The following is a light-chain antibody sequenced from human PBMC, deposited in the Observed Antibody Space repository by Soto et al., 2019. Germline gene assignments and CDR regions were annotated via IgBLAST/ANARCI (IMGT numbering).Light chain of an antibody. J-gene: IGKJ1*01. CDR2: GAS. V-gene: IGKV3-20*01. CDR3: QQYSFWPQT. Sequence: EILLTQSPGTLSLSPGERATLSCRASQSVSSSYLAWYRQKPGQAPRLLIYGASSRATGIPDRFSGSGSGTDFTLTISRLEPEDFAVYYCQQYSFWPQTFGQGTKVDI. CDR1: QSVSSSY.